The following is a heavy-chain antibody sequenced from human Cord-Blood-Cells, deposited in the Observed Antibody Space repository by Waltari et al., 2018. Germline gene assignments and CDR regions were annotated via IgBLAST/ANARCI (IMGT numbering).Heavy chain of an antibody. J-gene: IGHJ3*02. Sequence: QVQLVQSGAEVKKPGSSVKVSCKASGGTFSSYAISWVRQAPGQGLEWRGGIIPIFGTANYAQKFQGRVTITADESTSTAYMGLSSLRSEDTAVYYCAREGVTVVVPAADAFDIWGQGTMVTVSS. CDR3: AREGVTVVVPAADAFDI. D-gene: IGHD2-2*01. V-gene: IGHV1-69*01. CDR1: GGTFSSYA. CDR2: IIPIFGTA.